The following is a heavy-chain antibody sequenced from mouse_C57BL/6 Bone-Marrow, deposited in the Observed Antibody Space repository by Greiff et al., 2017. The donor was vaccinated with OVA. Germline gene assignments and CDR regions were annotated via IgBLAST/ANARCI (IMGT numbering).Heavy chain of an antibody. CDR2: IYPGSGST. J-gene: IGHJ2*01. V-gene: IGHV1-55*01. Sequence: QVQLQQSGAELVRPGASVKLSCTASGFNIKDDYMHWVKQRPEQGLEWIGDIYPGSGSTNYNEKFKSKATLTVDTSSSTAYMQLSSLTSEDSAVYYCARYYGSSYRTLFDYWGQGTTLTVSS. D-gene: IGHD1-1*01. CDR3: ARYYGSSYRTLFDY. CDR1: GFNIKDDY.